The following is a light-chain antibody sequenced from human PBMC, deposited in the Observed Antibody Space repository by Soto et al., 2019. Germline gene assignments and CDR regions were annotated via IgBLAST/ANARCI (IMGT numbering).Light chain of an antibody. CDR3: MQTLQGVT. CDR2: LGS. CDR1: PSLLSNNTDNY. J-gene: IGKJ5*01. V-gene: IGKV2-28*01. Sequence: DIMLTQSHLIMPVTSGEPASIFCRSIPSLLSNNTDNYLDWYLQKPGQSPXILIYLGSNRATGVPDRFSGSGTGTDFTLKVSRVEAEDVGTYYCMQTLQGVTFCQGARVEIK.